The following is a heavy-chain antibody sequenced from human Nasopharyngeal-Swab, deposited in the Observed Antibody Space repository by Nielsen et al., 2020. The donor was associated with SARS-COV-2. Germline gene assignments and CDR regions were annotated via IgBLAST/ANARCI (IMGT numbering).Heavy chain of an antibody. CDR1: GYSFTSYW. D-gene: IGHD5-12*01. J-gene: IGHJ6*02. CDR2: IYPRDSET. Sequence: GESLKISCKGSGYSFTSYWICWVRQMPGKGLEWMGVIYPRDSETSSSPSFQGQVTISADRFTSTDYLQWSSLKASDTAMYYCVRLEGVATSYRYYFHYGMDVWGQGTTVTVSS. V-gene: IGHV5-51*01. CDR3: VRLEGVATSYRYYFHYGMDV.